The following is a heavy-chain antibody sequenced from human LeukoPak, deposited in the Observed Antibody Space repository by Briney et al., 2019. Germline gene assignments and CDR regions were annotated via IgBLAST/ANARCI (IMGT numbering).Heavy chain of an antibody. Sequence: ASVKVSCKASGYTFTSYGITWVRQAPGQGLEWMGWISAYNGNTNYAQKLQGRVTMTPDTSTSTAYMELRGLRSDDTAVYYCARAMVRGVIPQYWFDPWGQGTLVTVSS. CDR3: ARAMVRGVIPQYWFDP. CDR2: ISAYNGNT. CDR1: GYTFTSYG. D-gene: IGHD3-10*01. J-gene: IGHJ5*02. V-gene: IGHV1-18*01.